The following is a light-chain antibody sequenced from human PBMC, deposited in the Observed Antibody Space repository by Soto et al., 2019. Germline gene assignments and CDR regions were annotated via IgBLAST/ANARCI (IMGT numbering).Light chain of an antibody. CDR1: QSISSF. J-gene: IGKJ1*01. CDR2: AAS. V-gene: IGKV1-39*01. Sequence: IQMTQSPSSLSASVGDRVTITCRASQSISSFLNWYQQKPGKAPNLLIYAASILQSGVPSRFSGSTSGTDFTLTISSLQPEDFATYYCQQTYIAPWTFGQGTKGELK. CDR3: QQTYIAPWT.